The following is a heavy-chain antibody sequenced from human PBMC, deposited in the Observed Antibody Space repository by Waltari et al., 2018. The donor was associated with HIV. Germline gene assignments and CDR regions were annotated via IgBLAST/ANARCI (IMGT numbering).Heavy chain of an antibody. D-gene: IGHD3-3*01. Sequence: EVQLVESGGGLVQPGRSLRLSCAASGFTFDDYAMHWVRQAPGKGLEWVSGISWNSGSTGYADSVKGRFTISRDNAKNSLYLQMNSLRAEDTALYYCAKDSDPTSGWFDYWGQGTLVTVSS. V-gene: IGHV3-9*01. CDR1: GFTFDDYA. CDR3: AKDSDPTSGWFDY. J-gene: IGHJ5*01. CDR2: ISWNSGST.